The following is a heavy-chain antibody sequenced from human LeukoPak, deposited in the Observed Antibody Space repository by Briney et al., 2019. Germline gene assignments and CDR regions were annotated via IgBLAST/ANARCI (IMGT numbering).Heavy chain of an antibody. CDR2: ISGSGGST. V-gene: IGHV3-23*01. J-gene: IGHJ4*02. CDR3: AKVLRDSSGYSTCFDY. CDR1: GFTFSSYA. Sequence: GSLRLSCAASGFTFSSYAMSWVHQAPGKGLEWVSAISGSGGSTYYADSVKGRFTISRDNSKNTLYLQMNSLRAEDTAVYCCAKVLRDSSGYSTCFDYWGQGTLVTVSS. D-gene: IGHD3-22*01.